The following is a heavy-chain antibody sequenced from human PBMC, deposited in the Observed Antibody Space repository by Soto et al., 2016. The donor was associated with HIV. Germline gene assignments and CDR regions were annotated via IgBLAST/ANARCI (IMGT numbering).Heavy chain of an antibody. CDR1: GGTFSSYA. D-gene: IGHD4-17*01. J-gene: IGHJ4*02. Sequence: QVQLVQSGAEVKKPGSSVKVSCKASGGTFSSYAISWVRQAPGQGLEWMGGIIPILGIANYAQKFQGRVTITADKSTSTAYMELSSLRSEDTAVYYCARDGLSGYTVTRGFDYWGQGTLVTVSS. CDR3: ARDGLSGYTVTRGFDY. V-gene: IGHV1-69*10. CDR2: IIPILGIA.